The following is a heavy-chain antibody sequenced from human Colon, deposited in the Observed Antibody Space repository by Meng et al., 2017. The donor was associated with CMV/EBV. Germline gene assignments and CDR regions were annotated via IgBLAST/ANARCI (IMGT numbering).Heavy chain of an antibody. J-gene: IGHJ4*02. D-gene: IGHD1-1*01. CDR2: IYYSGST. CDR1: GGSISSSSYY. CDR3: AGYNWNDEGDY. Sequence: SETLSLTCTVSGGSISSSSYYWGWIRQPPGKGLEWIGSIYYSGSTYYNPSLKSRVTISVDTSKNQFSLKLSSVTAADTAVYYCAGYNWNDEGDYWGQGTLVTVSS. V-gene: IGHV4-39*01.